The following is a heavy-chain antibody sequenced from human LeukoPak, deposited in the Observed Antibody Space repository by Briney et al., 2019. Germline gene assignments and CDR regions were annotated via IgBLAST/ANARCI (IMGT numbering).Heavy chain of an antibody. CDR2: IYYSGST. Sequence: SETLSLTCAVSGGSISSTTSYWGWIRQPPGKGLEWIGRIYYSGSTFYNPSLKSRVTISVDTSKNQLSLRLSSVTAADTAVYYCARRGDSSGWYGPLDYWGQGTLVTVSS. V-gene: IGHV4-39*01. J-gene: IGHJ4*02. CDR3: ARRGDSSGWYGPLDY. CDR1: GGSISSTTSY. D-gene: IGHD6-19*01.